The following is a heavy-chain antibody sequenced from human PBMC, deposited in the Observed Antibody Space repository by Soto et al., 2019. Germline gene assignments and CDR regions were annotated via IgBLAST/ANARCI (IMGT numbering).Heavy chain of an antibody. D-gene: IGHD2-15*01. CDR3: ARGDCVGGTCYSLAGSFYYYKDV. J-gene: IGHJ6*03. Sequence: EVQLVESGGGLVQPGGSLRLSCAASGFTFSNYWMYWVRQAPGKGLVWVSRINSDGSVSSYADSVKGRLTISRDNVKNTLYLQMDGLRAEDTAVYYCARGDCVGGTCYSLAGSFYYYKDVWGKGTTVTVFS. CDR1: GFTFSNYW. V-gene: IGHV3-74*01. CDR2: INSDGSVS.